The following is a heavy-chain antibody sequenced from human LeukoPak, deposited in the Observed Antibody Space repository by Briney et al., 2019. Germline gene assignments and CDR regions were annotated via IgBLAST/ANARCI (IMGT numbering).Heavy chain of an antibody. CDR1: GATFSSYA. V-gene: IGHV1-69*01. Sequence: PVKLSCKASGATFSSYAISWVRHAPGQRLEWMRGIIPIFGTANYAQKFQGRVTITADESTSTAYMELSSLRSEDTAVYYCARIRGTHISMAYLDSWGEGTLVTVSS. CDR3: ARIRGTHISMAYLDS. CDR2: IIPIFGTA. D-gene: IGHD2/OR15-2a*01. J-gene: IGHJ4*02.